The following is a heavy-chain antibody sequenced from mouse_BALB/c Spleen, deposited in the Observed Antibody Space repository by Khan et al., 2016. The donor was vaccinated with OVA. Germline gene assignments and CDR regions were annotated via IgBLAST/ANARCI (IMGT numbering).Heavy chain of an antibody. D-gene: IGHD1-1*01. Sequence: VQLKQSGPGLVKPSQSLSLTCTVTGYSITSDYAWYWIRQFPGNKLEWMGYISYGGSTSYNPSLKSRITITRDTSKNQFFLQLNSVTTEDTATNYCARKNYYGYAMDYWGQGTSVTVSS. CDR2: ISYGGST. CDR1: GYSITSDYA. CDR3: ARKNYYGYAMDY. J-gene: IGHJ4*01. V-gene: IGHV3-2*02.